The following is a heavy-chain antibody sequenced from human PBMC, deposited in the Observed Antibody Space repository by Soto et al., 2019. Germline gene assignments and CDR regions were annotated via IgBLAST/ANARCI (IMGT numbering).Heavy chain of an antibody. J-gene: IGHJ4*02. CDR2: ISAYNGNT. Sequence: QVQLVQSGAEVKKPGASVKVSCKASGYTFTSYGISWVRQAPGQGLEWMGWISAYNGNTHYSQKLQGRVTMTTDTSWSTACWALRCLRSEDSAVYFVARTRPPIAWWGQGTLFTVAS. CDR1: GYTFTSYG. CDR3: ARTRPPIAW. D-gene: IGHD2-21*01. V-gene: IGHV1-18*01.